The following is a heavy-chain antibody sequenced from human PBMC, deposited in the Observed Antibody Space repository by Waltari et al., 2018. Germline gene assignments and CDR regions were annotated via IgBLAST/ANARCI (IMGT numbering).Heavy chain of an antibody. D-gene: IGHD5-12*01. J-gene: IGHJ4*02. CDR3: ASASVDIVATTLFDY. CDR1: GYSISRGYY. CDR2: IYHSGST. Sequence: QVQLQESGPGLVKPSETLSLTCAVSGYSISRGYYWGWIRQPPGKGLEGIGSIYHSGSTYYNPSLKSRVTISVDTSKNQFSLKLSSVTAADTAVYYCASASVDIVATTLFDYWGQGTLVTVSS. V-gene: IGHV4-38-2*01.